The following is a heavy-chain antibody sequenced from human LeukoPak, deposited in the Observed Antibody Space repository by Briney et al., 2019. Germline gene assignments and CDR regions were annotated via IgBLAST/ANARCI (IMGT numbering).Heavy chain of an antibody. V-gene: IGHV4-61*01. D-gene: IGHD3-22*01. CDR3: VREAATDYYDSSGYHRQTEVFDV. CDR1: GGSVSSDTYY. CDR2: IYYSGRT. J-gene: IGHJ3*01. Sequence: SETLSLTCTVSGGSVSSDTYYWRWIRQPPGRGLEVGYIYYSGRTNYNPSLKSRVTISVDTSKNQVSLKLSSVTAADTAVYYCVREAATDYYDSSGYHRQTEVFDVWGQGTMVTVSS.